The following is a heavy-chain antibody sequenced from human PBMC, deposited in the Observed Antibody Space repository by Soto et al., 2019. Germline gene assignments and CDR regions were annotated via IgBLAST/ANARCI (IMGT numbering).Heavy chain of an antibody. V-gene: IGHV4-4*07. J-gene: IGHJ5*02. CDR3: VRDGTKTLRDWFDP. CDR1: GSSISGFY. D-gene: IGHD1-1*01. CDR2: IYATGTT. Sequence: TLSLTCTVSGSSISGFYLSWILKSAGKGREWIGRIYATGTTDYNPSLKSRVMMSVDTSKKQFSLKLRSVTAADTAVYYCVRDGTKTLRDWFDPWGQGISVTVSS.